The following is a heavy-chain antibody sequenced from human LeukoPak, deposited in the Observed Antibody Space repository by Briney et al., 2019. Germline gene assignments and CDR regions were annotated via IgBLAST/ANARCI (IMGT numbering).Heavy chain of an antibody. Sequence: SETLSLTCTVSGGSISSSSYYWGWIRQPPGKGLEWIGSIYYSGSTYYNPSLKSRVTISVDTSKNQFSLKLSSVTAADTAVYYCARDSYCSSTSCPLLPDYWGQGTLVTVSS. D-gene: IGHD2-2*01. CDR1: GGSISSSSYY. CDR2: IYYSGST. J-gene: IGHJ4*02. CDR3: ARDSYCSSTSCPLLPDY. V-gene: IGHV4-39*07.